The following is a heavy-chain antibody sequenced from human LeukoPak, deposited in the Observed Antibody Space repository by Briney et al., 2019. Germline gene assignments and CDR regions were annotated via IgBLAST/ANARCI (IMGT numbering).Heavy chain of an antibody. CDR1: GYTFTSYY. J-gene: IGHJ6*03. CDR2: INPSGGST. Sequence: GASVKVSCKASGYTFTSYYMHWVRQAPGQGLEWMGIINPSGGSTSYAQKFQGRVTMTRDMSTSTVYMELSSLRSEDTAVYYCARGGIYDILTGFGYYYMDVWGKGTTVTISS. V-gene: IGHV1-46*01. CDR3: ARGGIYDILTGFGYYYMDV. D-gene: IGHD3-9*01.